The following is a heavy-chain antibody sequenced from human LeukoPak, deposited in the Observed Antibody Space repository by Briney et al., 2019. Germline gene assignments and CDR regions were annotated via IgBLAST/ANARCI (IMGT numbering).Heavy chain of an antibody. CDR3: ARGLVTATPHIDY. D-gene: IGHD2-21*02. V-gene: IGHV4-39*07. Sequence: SETLSLTCTVSGASFSSSTYYWGWIRQPPGKGLEWIGSIYYSGSTYYNPSLKSRVTISVDTSKNQFSLKLSSVTAADTAVYYCARGLVTATPHIDYWGQGTLVTVSS. CDR1: GASFSSSTYY. CDR2: IYYSGST. J-gene: IGHJ4*02.